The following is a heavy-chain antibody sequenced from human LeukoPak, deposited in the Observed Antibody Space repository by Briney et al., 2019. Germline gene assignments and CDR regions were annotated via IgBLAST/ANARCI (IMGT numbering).Heavy chain of an antibody. CDR2: INGDGSEE. D-gene: IGHD3-16*01. CDR1: GFTFSRTW. V-gene: IGHV3-7*01. CDR3: ARDPDGDNAWGWFDS. Sequence: PGGSLRLSCAASGFTFSRTWMSWVRHSPGKGLEWVANINGDGSEEYYVDSVKGRFTISRANARSYLYLQMNSLRGEDTAVYYCARDPDGDNAWGWFDSWGQGTVVTVSS. J-gene: IGHJ5*01.